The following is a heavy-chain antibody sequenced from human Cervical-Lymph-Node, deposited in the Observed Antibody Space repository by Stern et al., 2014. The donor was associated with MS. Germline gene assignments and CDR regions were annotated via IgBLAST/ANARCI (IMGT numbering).Heavy chain of an antibody. J-gene: IGHJ5*02. CDR3: ASERYTYYDDQRPPGGFDP. Sequence: QMQLVQSGPEVKKPGTSVKVSCKASGITFSHSAIQWLRHARGPRPEWIGWVVVFNGDVNYAPRFQERVTITRDMSTSTVYMELRSLRSEDTAIYYCASERYTYYDDQRPPGGFDPWGQGTLVTVSS. V-gene: IGHV1-58*02. CDR1: GITFSHSA. D-gene: IGHD3-3*01. CDR2: VVVFNGDV.